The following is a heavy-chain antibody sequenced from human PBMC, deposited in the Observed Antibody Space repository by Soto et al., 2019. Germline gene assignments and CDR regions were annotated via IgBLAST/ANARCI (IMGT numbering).Heavy chain of an antibody. CDR2: IYSGETT. V-gene: IGHV3-53*01. CDR3: TRDGRGLGRLSLFEY. D-gene: IGHD2-21*02. Sequence: LGLSCAACGFNVNSDYINWVRQAAGKGLEWVASIYSGETTYYADSVRGRFTISSDKSKNTLYFQLSSLRIEDTAVYYCTRDGRGLGRLSLFEYWGQGVLVTVSS. J-gene: IGHJ4*02. CDR1: GFNVNSDY.